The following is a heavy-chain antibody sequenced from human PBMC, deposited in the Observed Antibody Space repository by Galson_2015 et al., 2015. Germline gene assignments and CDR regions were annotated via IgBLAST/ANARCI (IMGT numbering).Heavy chain of an antibody. Sequence: SLRLSCAASGFTFGDYAVNWFRQAPGKGLEWVGFIRSKAYGGTTEYAASVKGRFTISRDDSKSIAYLQMNSLKTEDTAVYYCTRPMTTGNTGEYFQYWGQGTPVTVSS. CDR1: GFTFGDYA. V-gene: IGHV3-49*03. D-gene: IGHD4-17*01. J-gene: IGHJ1*01. CDR2: IRSKAYGGTT. CDR3: TRPMTTGNTGEYFQY.